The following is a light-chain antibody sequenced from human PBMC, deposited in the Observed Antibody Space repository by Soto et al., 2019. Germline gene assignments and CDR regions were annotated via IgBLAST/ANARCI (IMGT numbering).Light chain of an antibody. CDR2: GAS. CDR1: QTVTNNY. CDR3: QRYGTSTT. J-gene: IGKJ1*01. V-gene: IGKV3-20*01. Sequence: IVLTQSPGTLSLSPGDRATLSCRASQTVTNNYLAWYQQQPGQAPRLLIYGASSRATGIPDRFSGSGSGTYFTLTISSLEPEDFAVYYCQRYGTSTTFGPGTKVEVK.